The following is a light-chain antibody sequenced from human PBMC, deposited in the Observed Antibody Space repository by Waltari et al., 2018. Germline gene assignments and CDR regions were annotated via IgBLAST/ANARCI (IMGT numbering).Light chain of an antibody. Sequence: DIVMTQSPDSLAVSLGERATINCKSSQSVLYSSNNKNYLAWYQQKPGQPPKLLIYWASTRESGVPDRFSGRGSGTDFTLTISSLQAEDVAVYYCQQYYTSPQLTFGGGTKVEIK. CDR1: QSVLYSSNNKNY. J-gene: IGKJ4*01. CDR2: WAS. CDR3: QQYYTSPQLT. V-gene: IGKV4-1*01.